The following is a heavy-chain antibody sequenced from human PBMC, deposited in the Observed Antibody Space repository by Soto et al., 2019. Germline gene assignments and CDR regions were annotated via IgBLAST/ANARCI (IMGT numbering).Heavy chain of an antibody. V-gene: IGHV3-30*03. Sequence: QIQLVESGGDVVQPGKSQRLSCAASGFNFGFFGMHWVRQAPGKGLEWVAFISGDGINTKYADSVRGRFTLSRDYSRKTMYLQMDSLRDEDTALYYCARGNLSLDFHSWGLGTLVTVSS. CDR2: ISGDGINT. CDR1: GFNFGFFG. CDR3: ARGNLSLDFHS. J-gene: IGHJ4*02.